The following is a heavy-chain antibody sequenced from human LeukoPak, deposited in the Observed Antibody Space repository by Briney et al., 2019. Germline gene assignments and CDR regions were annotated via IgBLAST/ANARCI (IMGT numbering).Heavy chain of an antibody. CDR3: ARGRYYYYYMDV. V-gene: IGHV1-8*01. J-gene: IGHJ6*03. Sequence: EASVKVSCKASGYTFTSYDINWVRQATGQGLEWMGWMNPNSGNTGYAQKFQGRVTMTRNTSISTAHMELSSLRSEDTAVYYCARGRYYYYYMDVWGKGTTVTVSS. CDR1: GYTFTSYD. CDR2: MNPNSGNT.